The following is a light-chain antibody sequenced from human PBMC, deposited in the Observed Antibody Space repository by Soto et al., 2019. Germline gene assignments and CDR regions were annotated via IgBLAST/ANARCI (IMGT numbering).Light chain of an antibody. CDR3: QQYYSTPRT. CDR1: QSVLYSSNNKNY. CDR2: WAS. V-gene: IGKV4-1*01. J-gene: IGKJ1*01. Sequence: DIVMTQSPDSLAVSLGERATINCKSSQSVLYSSNNKNYLAWYQQKPGQPPKLLIYWASTRESGVPDRFSGSRSGTDFTLTISSLHAEDVAVYYCQQYYSTPRTFGQGTKVEIK.